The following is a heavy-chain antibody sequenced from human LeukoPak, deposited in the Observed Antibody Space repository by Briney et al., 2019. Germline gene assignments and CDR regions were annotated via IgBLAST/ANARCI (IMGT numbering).Heavy chain of an antibody. Sequence: GESLKISFKGSGYSFTSYWIGWVRQMPGKGLEWMGIIYPGDSDTRYSPSFQGQVTISADNSISTAYLQWSSLKASDTAMYYCARPLNGYCSSTSCDGFDYWGQGTLVTVSS. D-gene: IGHD2-2*03. V-gene: IGHV5-51*01. CDR3: ARPLNGYCSSTSCDGFDY. CDR1: GYSFTSYW. CDR2: IYPGDSDT. J-gene: IGHJ4*02.